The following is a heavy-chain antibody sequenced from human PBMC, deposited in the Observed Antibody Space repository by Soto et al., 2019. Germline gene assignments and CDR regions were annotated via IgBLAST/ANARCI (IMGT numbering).Heavy chain of an antibody. D-gene: IGHD1-1*01. V-gene: IGHV4-39*01. J-gene: IGHJ6*02. Sequence: QLQLQESGPGLVKPSETLSLTCTVSGGSISSSSYYWGWIRQPPGKGLEWIGSIYYSGSTYYNPSLKSRVTISVDTSKNQFSLKLSSVTAADTAVYYCARPRGVGTSLGYYYYGMDVWGQGTTVTVSS. CDR1: GGSISSSSYY. CDR3: ARPRGVGTSLGYYYYGMDV. CDR2: IYYSGST.